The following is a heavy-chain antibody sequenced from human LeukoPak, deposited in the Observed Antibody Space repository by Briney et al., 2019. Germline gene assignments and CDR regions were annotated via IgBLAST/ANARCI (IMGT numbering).Heavy chain of an antibody. D-gene: IGHD4-17*01. Sequence: GGSLRLSCAATGFTFSSYWMSWVRQAPGKGLEWVANINKDGSAKYYVDSVKGRFTISRDNAKNSLYLQMNSLRAEDTAVYYCAMDGDRGDYWGQGTLVTVSS. CDR2: INKDGSAK. V-gene: IGHV3-7*04. CDR1: GFTFSSYW. CDR3: AMDGDRGDY. J-gene: IGHJ4*02.